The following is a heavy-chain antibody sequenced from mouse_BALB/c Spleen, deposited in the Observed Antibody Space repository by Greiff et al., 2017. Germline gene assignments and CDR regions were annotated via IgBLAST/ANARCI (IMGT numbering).Heavy chain of an antibody. J-gene: IGHJ2*01. CDR1: GFAFSSYD. Sequence: EVMLVESGGGLVKPGGSLKLSCAASGFAFSSYDMSWVRQTPEKRLEWVAYISSGGGSTYYPDTVKGRFTISRDNAKNTLYLQMSSLKSEDTAMYYCARQNYGFDYWGQGTTLTVSS. D-gene: IGHD1-1*01. V-gene: IGHV5-12-1*01. CDR3: ARQNYGFDY. CDR2: ISSGGGST.